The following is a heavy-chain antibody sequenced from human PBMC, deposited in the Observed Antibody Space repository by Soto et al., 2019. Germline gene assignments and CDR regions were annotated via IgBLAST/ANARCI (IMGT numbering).Heavy chain of an antibody. CDR1: GYTFTGYD. CDR3: ARDGYSSSSGGLYPHYYKDV. CDR2: INPNSGGT. Sequence: ASVKVSCKASGYTFTGYDMHWVRQAPGQGLEWMGWINPNSGGTNYAQKFQGWVTMTRDTSISTAYMELSRLRSDDTAVYYCARDGYSSSSGGLYPHYYKDVWGKGTTGTVS. V-gene: IGHV1-2*04. J-gene: IGHJ6*03. D-gene: IGHD6-6*01.